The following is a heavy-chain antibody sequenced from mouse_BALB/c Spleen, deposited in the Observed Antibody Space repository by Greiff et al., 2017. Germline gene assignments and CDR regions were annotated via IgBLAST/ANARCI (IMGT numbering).Heavy chain of an antibody. CDR1: GYSITSGYY. D-gene: IGHD1-2*01. CDR3: ARDRTYYGYDY. Sequence: VQLKESGPGLVKPSQSLSLTCSVTGYSITSGYYWNWIRQFPGNKLEWMGYISYDGSNNYNPSLKNRISITRDTSKNQFFLKLNSVTTEDTATYYCARDRTYYGYDYWGQGTTLTVSS. CDR2: ISYDGSN. J-gene: IGHJ2*01. V-gene: IGHV3-6*02.